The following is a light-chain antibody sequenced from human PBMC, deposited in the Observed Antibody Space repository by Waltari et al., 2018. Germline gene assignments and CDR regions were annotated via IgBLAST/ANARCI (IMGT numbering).Light chain of an antibody. CDR1: QRVSSSY. CDR2: GAS. Sequence: EIVLTQSPGTLSWSPGERATLSCRASQRVSSSYLAWYQQKHGQAPRLLIYGASSSATGIPDRFSGSGSGTYFTLTISRLEPEDFAVYYCHQYGSSSLFGQWTKLEIK. J-gene: IGKJ2*01. CDR3: HQYGSSSL. V-gene: IGKV3-20*01.